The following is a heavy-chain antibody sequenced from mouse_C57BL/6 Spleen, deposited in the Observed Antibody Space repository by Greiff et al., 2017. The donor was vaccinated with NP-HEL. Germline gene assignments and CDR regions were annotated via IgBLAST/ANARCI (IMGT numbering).Heavy chain of an antibody. J-gene: IGHJ2*01. Sequence: EVQRVESGGDLVKPGGSLKLSCAASGFTFSSYGMSWVRQTPDKRLEWVATISSGGSYTYYPDSVKGRFTISRDNAKNTLYLQMSSLKSEDTAMYYCARQADSSGYGYWGQGTTLTVSS. D-gene: IGHD3-2*02. CDR2: ISSGGSYT. V-gene: IGHV5-6*01. CDR1: GFTFSSYG. CDR3: ARQADSSGYGY.